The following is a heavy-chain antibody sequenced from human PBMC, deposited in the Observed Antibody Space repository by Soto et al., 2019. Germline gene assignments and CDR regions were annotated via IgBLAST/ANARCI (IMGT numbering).Heavy chain of an antibody. CDR2: IYYSGST. Sequence: SETLSLTCTVSGGSISSADYYWSWVRQPPGKGLEWIGYIYYSGSTFFNPSLKSRVTISKDTSRNQFSLRLNSVTAADTAVYYCARAIVVTIGGMDVWGQGTTVNVS. J-gene: IGHJ6*02. D-gene: IGHD5-12*01. CDR1: GGSISSADYY. V-gene: IGHV4-30-4*01. CDR3: ARAIVVTIGGMDV.